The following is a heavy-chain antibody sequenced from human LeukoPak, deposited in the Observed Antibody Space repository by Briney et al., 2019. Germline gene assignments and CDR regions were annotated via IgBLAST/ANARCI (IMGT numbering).Heavy chain of an antibody. CDR2: ISGGGNT. CDR3: SGHGSSPY. J-gene: IGHJ4*02. D-gene: IGHD6-13*01. Sequence: GGSLRLSCAASGFTVYNNGLSWFRQAPGKGLEWVSDISGGGNTYYAESVKGRFTISRDNSKNTLYLQMNSLRAEDTALYYASGHGSSPYWGQGTLVAVSS. V-gene: IGHV3-23*01. CDR1: GFTVYNNG.